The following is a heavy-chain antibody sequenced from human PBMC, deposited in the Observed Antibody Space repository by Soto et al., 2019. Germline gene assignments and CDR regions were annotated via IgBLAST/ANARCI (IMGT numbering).Heavy chain of an antibody. CDR3: ARARLWLTPNDAFDI. CDR2: INPNSGGT. J-gene: IGHJ3*02. Sequence: GASVKVSCKASGYTFTGYYMHWVRQAPGQGLEWMGRINPNSGGTNYAQKLQGWVTMTRDTSISTAYMELSRLRSDDTAVYYCARARLWLTPNDAFDIWGQGTMVTVSS. D-gene: IGHD6-19*01. V-gene: IGHV1-2*04. CDR1: GYTFTGYY.